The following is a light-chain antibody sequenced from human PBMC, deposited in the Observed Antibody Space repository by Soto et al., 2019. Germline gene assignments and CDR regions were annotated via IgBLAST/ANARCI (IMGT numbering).Light chain of an antibody. CDR1: QSLQHSNGRNY. CDR3: TQARQTPIT. Sequence: DVVMTQSPLSLPVTPGEPASISCRSSQSLQHSNGRNYLDWYLQKPGQSPQLLIYLGSNRASGVPDRFSGRGSGTDFTLKIRRVEADDVGVYYCTQARQTPITFGKGTRLAIK. V-gene: IGKV2-28*01. J-gene: IGKJ5*01. CDR2: LGS.